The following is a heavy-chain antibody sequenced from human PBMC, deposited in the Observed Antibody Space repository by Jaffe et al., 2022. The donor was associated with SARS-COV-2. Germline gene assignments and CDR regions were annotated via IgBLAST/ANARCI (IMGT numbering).Heavy chain of an antibody. CDR3: ARGPSGPLEWSPNWFDP. Sequence: EVQLVESGGGLVKPGGSLRLSCAASGFTFSSYSMNWVRQAPGKGLEWVSSISSSSSYIYYADSVKGRFTISRDNAKNSLYLQMNSLRAEDTAVYYCARGPSGPLEWSPNWFDPWGQGTLVTVSS. V-gene: IGHV3-21*01. CDR1: GFTFSSYS. J-gene: IGHJ5*02. CDR2: ISSSSSYI. D-gene: IGHD3-3*01.